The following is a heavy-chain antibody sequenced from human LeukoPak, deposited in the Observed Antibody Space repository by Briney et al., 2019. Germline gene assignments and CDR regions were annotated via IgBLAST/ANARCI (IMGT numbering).Heavy chain of an antibody. D-gene: IGHD6-13*01. CDR2: ISYDGSYK. CDR1: AFTFSTYG. J-gene: IGHJ4*02. CDR3: AKDRYSGLNTIDY. Sequence: GGSLRLSCAASAFTFSTYGMHWVRQAPGKGLEWVAVISYDGSYKFYADSVKGRFTISRDNSKSTLYLQMNSLRAEDTAVYYCAKDRYSGLNTIDYWGQGTLVTVSS. V-gene: IGHV3-30*18.